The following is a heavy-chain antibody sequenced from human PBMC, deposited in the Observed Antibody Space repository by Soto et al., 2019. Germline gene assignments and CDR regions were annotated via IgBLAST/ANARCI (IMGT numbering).Heavy chain of an antibody. V-gene: IGHV4-39*01. Sequence: PSETLSLTCTVSGGSISSSSYYWGWIRQPPGKGLEWIGSIYYSGSTYYNPSLKSRVTISVDTSKNQFSLKLSSVTAADTAVYYCVGGKIYYYYYYMDVWGKGTTVTVSS. CDR3: VGGKIYYYYYYMDV. D-gene: IGHD1-26*01. CDR1: GGSISSSSYY. J-gene: IGHJ6*03. CDR2: IYYSGST.